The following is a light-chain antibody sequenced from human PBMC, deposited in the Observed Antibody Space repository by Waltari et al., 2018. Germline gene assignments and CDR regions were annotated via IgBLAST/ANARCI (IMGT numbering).Light chain of an antibody. CDR2: GAS. V-gene: IGKV3-20*01. Sequence: EIVLTQSPGTPSLSQGERVTLSCRASQCVSRALAWYQQKPGQAPRLLIYGASSRATGIPDRFSGSGSGTDFSLTISRLEPEDFAVYYCQHYVRLPVTFGQGTKVEIK. CDR1: QCVSRA. CDR3: QHYVRLPVT. J-gene: IGKJ1*01.